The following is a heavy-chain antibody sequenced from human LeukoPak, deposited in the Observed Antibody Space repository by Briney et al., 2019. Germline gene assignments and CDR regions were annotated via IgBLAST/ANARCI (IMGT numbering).Heavy chain of an antibody. CDR2: IYSGGRT. CDR3: ARLKYQLIFDY. CDR1: GFTVSSNY. V-gene: IGHV3-53*04. D-gene: IGHD2-2*01. J-gene: IGHJ4*02. Sequence: PGGSLRLSCAASGFTVSSNYISWVRQVPGKGLEWVSVIYSGGRTYYADSVEGRFTISRHSSKNTVYLQMNSLRVKDTAVYYCARLKYQLIFDYWGQGTLVTVSS.